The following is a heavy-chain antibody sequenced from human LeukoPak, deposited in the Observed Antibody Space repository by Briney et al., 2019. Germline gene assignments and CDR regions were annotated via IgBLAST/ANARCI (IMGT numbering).Heavy chain of an antibody. CDR1: GGSISSGGYY. CDR2: INHSGST. J-gene: IGHJ2*01. V-gene: IGHV4-30-2*01. CDR3: ARSVYGVRFDL. Sequence: PSQTLSLTCTVSGGSISSGGYYWSWIRQPPGKGLEWIGEINHSGSTNYNPSLKSRVTISVDTSKNQFSLKLSSVTAADTAVYYCARSVYGVRFDLWGRGTLVTVSS. D-gene: IGHD4-17*01.